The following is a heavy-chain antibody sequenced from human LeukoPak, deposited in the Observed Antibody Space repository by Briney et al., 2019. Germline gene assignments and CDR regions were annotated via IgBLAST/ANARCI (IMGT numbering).Heavy chain of an antibody. J-gene: IGHJ4*02. V-gene: IGHV1-69*04. Sequence: SVKVSCKASGGTFSSYAISWVRQAPGQGLEWMGRIIPIFGIANYAQKFQGRVTITAEKSTSTAYMELSSLRSEDTAVYYCARDIAVAGYGLAYWGQGTLVTVSS. CDR3: ARDIAVAGYGLAY. D-gene: IGHD6-19*01. CDR2: IIPIFGIA. CDR1: GGTFSSYA.